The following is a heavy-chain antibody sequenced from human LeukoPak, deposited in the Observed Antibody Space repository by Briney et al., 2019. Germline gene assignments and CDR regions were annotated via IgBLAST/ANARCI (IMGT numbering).Heavy chain of an antibody. CDR3: ARDTNMILLDY. Sequence: SVKVSCKASGDTFNNNAINWVRQAPGQGLEWMGSIIPIFGTPNYAQKFEGRLTITADRSTTTAYTELSSLRAEDTAVYYCARDTNMILLDYWGQGTLITVSS. CDR1: GDTFNNNA. V-gene: IGHV1-69*06. CDR2: IIPIFGTP. D-gene: IGHD3-22*01. J-gene: IGHJ4*02.